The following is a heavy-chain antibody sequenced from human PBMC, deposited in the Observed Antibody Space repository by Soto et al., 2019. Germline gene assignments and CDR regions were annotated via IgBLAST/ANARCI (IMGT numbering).Heavy chain of an antibody. V-gene: IGHV1-69*13. CDR3: ARNTPYHRIAAAPFDY. J-gene: IGHJ4*02. CDR1: GGTFSSYA. D-gene: IGHD6-13*01. CDR2: IIPIFGTA. Sequence: SVKVSCKASGGTFSSYAISWVRQAPGQGLEWMEGIIPIFGTANYAQKFQGRVTITADESTSTAYMELSSLRSEDTAVYYCARNTPYHRIAAAPFDYWGQGTLVTFSS.